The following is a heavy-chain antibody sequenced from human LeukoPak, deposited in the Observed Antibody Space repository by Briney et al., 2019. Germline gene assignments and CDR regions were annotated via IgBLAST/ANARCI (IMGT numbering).Heavy chain of an antibody. CDR1: GGTFSSHD. CDR2: INPSGGST. D-gene: IGHD3-10*01. J-gene: IGHJ3*02. V-gene: IGHV1-46*03. CDR3: SNRGFDI. Sequence: ASVKVSCKASGGTFSSHDFSWVRQAPGQGLEWMGIINPSGGSTSYAQKFQGRVTMTRDMSTSTVYMELSSLRSEDTAVYYCSNRGFDIWGQGTMVTVSS.